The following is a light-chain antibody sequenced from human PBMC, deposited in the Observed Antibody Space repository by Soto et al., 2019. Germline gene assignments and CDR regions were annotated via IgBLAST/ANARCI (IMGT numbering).Light chain of an antibody. CDR1: QSVSRD. J-gene: IGKJ1*01. Sequence: EIVLTQSPAALAVSPGERATLSCRASQSVSRDLAWYQQKPGQAPRLLIYGASTRATGIPARFSGSGSGTEFTLTISSLQSEDFAVYYCQHYGNSLWTFGQGTTGDIK. V-gene: IGKV3-15*01. CDR3: QHYGNSLWT. CDR2: GAS.